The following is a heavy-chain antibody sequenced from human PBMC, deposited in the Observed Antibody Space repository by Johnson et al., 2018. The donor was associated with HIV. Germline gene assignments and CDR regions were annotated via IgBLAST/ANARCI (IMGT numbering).Heavy chain of an antibody. V-gene: IGHV3-30*14. CDR2: ISYDGSNK. Sequence: QVQLVESGGGVVQPGRSLRLSCAASRFTFSSYAMHWVRQAPGKGLEWVAVISYDGSNKYYADSVKGRFTISRDNSKNTLYLQMNSLRAEDTAVYYCARDSSNSFRFEMYAFDIWGQGTMVTVSS. CDR3: ARDSSNSFRFEMYAFDI. J-gene: IGHJ3*02. D-gene: IGHD6-6*01. CDR1: RFTFSSYA.